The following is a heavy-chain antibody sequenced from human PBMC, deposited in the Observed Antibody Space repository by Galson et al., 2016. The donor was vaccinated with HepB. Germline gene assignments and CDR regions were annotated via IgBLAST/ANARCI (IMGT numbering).Heavy chain of an antibody. Sequence: SETLSLTCAVYGGSFSDYLWTWIRQAPGKGLEWIAEINHRGNTNCKSYLKSRLTISVDSFNNHFSLKLSSVTAADTAVYYCASVVGFCSGGSCRFPWGQGTMVTVSS. D-gene: IGHD2-15*01. CDR2: INHRGNT. J-gene: IGHJ3*01. CDR3: ASVVGFCSGGSCRFP. CDR1: GGSFSDYL. V-gene: IGHV4-34*01.